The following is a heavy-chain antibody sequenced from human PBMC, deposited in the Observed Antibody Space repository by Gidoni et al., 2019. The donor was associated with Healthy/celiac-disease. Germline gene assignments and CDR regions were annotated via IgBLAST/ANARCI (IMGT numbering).Heavy chain of an antibody. CDR3: ARAKWIPRESYYYYYDSSGYYPGDY. D-gene: IGHD3-22*01. CDR1: GYPFTSYG. CDR2: ISAYNGNT. J-gene: IGHJ4*02. V-gene: IGHV1-18*01. Sequence: QVQLVQSGAEVKKPGASVKVSCKASGYPFTSYGISWVRQAPGQGLEWMGWISAYNGNTNYAQKLQGRVTMTTDTSTSTAYMELRSLRSDDTAVYYCARAKWIPRESYYYYYDSSGYYPGDYWGQGTLVTVSS.